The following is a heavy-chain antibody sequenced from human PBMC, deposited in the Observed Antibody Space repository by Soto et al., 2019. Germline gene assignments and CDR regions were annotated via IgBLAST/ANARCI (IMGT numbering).Heavy chain of an antibody. CDR3: ARVGTTGTTSFYYYYYMDV. J-gene: IGHJ6*03. D-gene: IGHD1-1*01. Sequence: QVQLVQSGAEVKKPGASVKVSCKASGYTFTSYGISWVRQAPGQGLEWMGWISAYNGNTNYAQKLQGRVTMTTDTSTSTAYMELRSLRSDDTAVYYCARVGTTGTTSFYYYYYMDVWGEGTTVTVSS. CDR1: GYTFTSYG. CDR2: ISAYNGNT. V-gene: IGHV1-18*01.